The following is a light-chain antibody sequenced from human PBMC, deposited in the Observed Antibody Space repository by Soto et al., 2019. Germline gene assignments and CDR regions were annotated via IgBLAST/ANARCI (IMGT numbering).Light chain of an antibody. CDR2: GAS. CDR1: QSVASN. J-gene: IGKJ4*01. CDR3: QQYNSYEVLT. V-gene: IGKV3D-15*01. Sequence: EIVMTQSPATLSVSPGQRATLSCRASQSVASNLAWYQQRPGQAPRLLIYGASSRATGIPDKFSGNGSGTEFTLTISSLQPDDFATYYCQQYNSYEVLTFGGGTKVDIK.